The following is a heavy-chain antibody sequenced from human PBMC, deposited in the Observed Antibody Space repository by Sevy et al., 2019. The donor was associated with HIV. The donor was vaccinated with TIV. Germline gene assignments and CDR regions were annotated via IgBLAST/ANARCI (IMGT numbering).Heavy chain of an antibody. CDR3: ARDLRYYYDSSPFDP. V-gene: IGHV3-11*01. D-gene: IGHD3-22*01. CDR1: GFTFSYYY. J-gene: IGHJ5*02. CDR2: ISSSGSTI. Sequence: GGSLRLSCAASGFTFSYYYMSWIRQAPGKGLEWVSYISSSGSTIYYADSVKGRFTISRDNAKNSLYLQMNSLRAEDTAVYYCARDLRYYYDSSPFDPWGQGTLVTVSS.